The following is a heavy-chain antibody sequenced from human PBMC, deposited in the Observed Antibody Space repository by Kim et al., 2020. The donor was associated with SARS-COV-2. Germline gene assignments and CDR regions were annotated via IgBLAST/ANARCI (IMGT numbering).Heavy chain of an antibody. Sequence: ASVKVSCKASGYTFTSYAMNWVRQAPGQGLEWMGWINTNTGNPTYAQGFTGRFVFSLDTSVSTAYVQISSLKAEDTAVYYCARDWDTLWDIVVVPAGTDHRLDPWGQGTLVTVPS. V-gene: IGHV7-4-1*02. CDR1: GYTFTSYA. D-gene: IGHD2-2*01. CDR3: ARDWDTLWDIVVVPAGTDHRLDP. CDR2: INTNTGNP. J-gene: IGHJ5*02.